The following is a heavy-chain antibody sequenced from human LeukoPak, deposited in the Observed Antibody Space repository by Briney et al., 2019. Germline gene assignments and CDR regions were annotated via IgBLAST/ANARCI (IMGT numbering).Heavy chain of an antibody. CDR2: IYYDGII. V-gene: IGHV4-59*01. CDR3: PTRGGNY. Sequence: SETLSLTCTVSGDSISSYYWTWIRQPPGRGLEWIGQIYYDGIINYNPSLKSRVTISVDTSKNQFSLKLTSVTAADTAVYYCPTRGGNYWGQGTLVTVSS. J-gene: IGHJ4*02. CDR1: GDSISSYY. D-gene: IGHD3-10*01.